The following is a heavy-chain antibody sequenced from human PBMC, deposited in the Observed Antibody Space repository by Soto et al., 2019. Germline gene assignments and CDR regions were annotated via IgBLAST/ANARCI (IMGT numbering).Heavy chain of an antibody. CDR3: ARDFGWNYDYYYYGMDV. CDR1: GFTFSSYG. Sequence: GSLRLSCAASGFTFSSYGMHWVRQAPGKGLEWVAVIWYDGSNKYYADSVKGRFTISRDNSKNTLYLQMNSLRAEDTAVYYCARDFGWNYDYYYYGMDVWGQGTTVTVSS. CDR2: IWYDGSNK. V-gene: IGHV3-33*01. J-gene: IGHJ6*02. D-gene: IGHD1-7*01.